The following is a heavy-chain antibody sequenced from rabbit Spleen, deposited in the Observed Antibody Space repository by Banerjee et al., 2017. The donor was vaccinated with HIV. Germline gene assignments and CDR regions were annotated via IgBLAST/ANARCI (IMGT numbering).Heavy chain of an antibody. D-gene: IGHD8-1*01. Sequence: SLEESGGDLVKPGASLTLTCTASGFSFSSSDYMCWVRQAPGKGLEWISCIAGGSSAFTYSATWAKGRFTISKTSSTTVTLQMTSLTVADTATYFCARDTGSSFSSYGMDLWGPGTLVTVS. V-gene: IGHV1S40*01. CDR2: IAGGSSAFT. J-gene: IGHJ6*01. CDR1: GFSFSSSDY. CDR3: ARDTGSSFSSYGMDL.